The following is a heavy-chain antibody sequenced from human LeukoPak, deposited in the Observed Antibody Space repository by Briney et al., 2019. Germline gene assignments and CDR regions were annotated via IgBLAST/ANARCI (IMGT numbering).Heavy chain of an antibody. D-gene: IGHD3-22*01. CDR2: IIPIFGTA. V-gene: IGHV1-69*06. CDR1: GGTFSSYA. Sequence: SVKVSCKASGGTFSSYAISWVRQAPGQGLEWMGGIIPIFGTANYAQKFQGRVTITADKSTSTAYMELSSLRSEDTAAYYCARQYYDSSYYFDYWGQGTLVTVSS. CDR3: ARQYYDSSYYFDY. J-gene: IGHJ4*02.